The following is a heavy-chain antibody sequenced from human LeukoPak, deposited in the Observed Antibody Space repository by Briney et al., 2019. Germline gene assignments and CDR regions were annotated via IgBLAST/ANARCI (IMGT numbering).Heavy chain of an antibody. J-gene: IGHJ4*02. V-gene: IGHV2-5*01. CDR1: GFSLSTSGVG. D-gene: IGHD2-2*02. CDR2: IYWNDDK. CDR3: AQVPAAIRFDY. Sequence: SGPTLVNPTQTLTLTCTFSGFSLSTSGVGVGWIRQPPGKALEWPALIYWNDDKRYSPSLKSRLTITKDTSKNQVVLTMTNMDPVDTATYHCAQVPAAIRFDYWGQGTLVTVSS.